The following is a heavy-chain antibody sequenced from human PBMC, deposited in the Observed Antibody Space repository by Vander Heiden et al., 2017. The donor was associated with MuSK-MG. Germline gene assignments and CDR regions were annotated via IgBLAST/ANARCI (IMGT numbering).Heavy chain of an antibody. J-gene: IGHJ5*02. V-gene: IGHV1-69*01. CDR2: IIPIFGTA. CDR3: ARRAVAGSWFDP. CDR1: GGTFSSYA. D-gene: IGHD6-19*01. Sequence: QLVQSGAEVKKPGSSVKVSCKASGGTFSSYAISWVRQAPGQGLEWMGGIIPIFGTANYAQKVQGRVTITADESTRTAYMELRRMRSEDTAVYYFARRAVAGSWFDPGGQGTMVTVYS.